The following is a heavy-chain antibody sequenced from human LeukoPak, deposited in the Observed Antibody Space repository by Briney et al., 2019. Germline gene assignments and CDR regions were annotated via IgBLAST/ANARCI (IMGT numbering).Heavy chain of an antibody. CDR2: INPNSGGT. J-gene: IGHJ6*03. CDR3: AREEVVPAATYYYYYYMDV. D-gene: IGHD2-2*01. V-gene: IGHV1-2*02. CDR1: GYTFTGYY. Sequence: ASVKVSCKASGYTFTGYYMHWVRQAPGQGLEWMGWINPNSGGTNYAQKFQGRVTMTRDTSISTAYMELSRLRSDDTAVYYCAREEVVPAATYYYYYYMDVWGKGTTVTVSS.